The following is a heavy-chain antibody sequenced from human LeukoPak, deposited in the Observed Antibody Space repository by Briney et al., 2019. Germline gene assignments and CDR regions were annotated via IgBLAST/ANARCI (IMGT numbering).Heavy chain of an antibody. CDR3: AREQQLVVNWFDP. V-gene: IGHV3-30-3*01. J-gene: IGHJ5*02. Sequence: GGSLRLSCAASGFTFSSYAMHWVRQAPGKGLEWVAVISYDGSNKYYADSVKGRFTISRDNSKNTLYLQMNSLRAEDTAVYYCAREQQLVVNWFDPWGQGTLVTVSS. CDR1: GFTFSSYA. D-gene: IGHD6-13*01. CDR2: ISYDGSNK.